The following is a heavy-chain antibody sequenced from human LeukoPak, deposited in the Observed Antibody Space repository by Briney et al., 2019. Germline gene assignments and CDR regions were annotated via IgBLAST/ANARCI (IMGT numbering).Heavy chain of an antibody. CDR1: GGSLSSYY. CDR3: ATCSSTSCYANNYYYYMDV. D-gene: IGHD2-2*01. CDR2: IYYSGST. J-gene: IGHJ6*03. Sequence: SGTLSLTCTVSGGSLSSYYWSWIRQPPGKGLEWIGYIYYSGSTNYNPSLKSRVTISVDTSKNQFSLKLSSVTAADTAVYYCATCSSTSCYANNYYYYMDVWGKGTTVTVSS. V-gene: IGHV4-59*01.